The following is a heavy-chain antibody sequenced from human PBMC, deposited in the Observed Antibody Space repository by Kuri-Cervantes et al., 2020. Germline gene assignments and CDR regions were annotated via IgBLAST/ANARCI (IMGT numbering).Heavy chain of an antibody. CDR3: ARGGYCRGGSCYSAAGTPYYYYYHGMDV. CDR1: GFTFSSYG. V-gene: IGHV3-33*01. CDR2: IWYDGSNK. Sequence: LSLTCAASGFTFSSYGMHWVRQAPGKGLEWVAVIWYDGSNKYYADSVKGRFTISRDNSKNTLYLQMNSLRAEDTAVYYCARGGYCRGGSCYSAAGTPYYYYYHGMDVWGQGTTVTVSS. J-gene: IGHJ6*02. D-gene: IGHD2-15*01.